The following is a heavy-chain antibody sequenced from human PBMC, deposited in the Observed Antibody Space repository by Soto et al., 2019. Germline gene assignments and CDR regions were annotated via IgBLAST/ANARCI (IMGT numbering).Heavy chain of an antibody. D-gene: IGHD3-3*01. CDR2: ISAYNGNT. CDR1: GYTFTSYG. J-gene: IGHJ6*02. Sequence: ASVKVSCKASGYTFTSYGISWVRQAPGQGLEWMGWISAYNGNTNYAQKLQGRVTMTTDTSTSTAYMELRSLRSDDTAVYYCARGPTYYDFWSGYPPPRTYGMDVWGQGTTVTVSS. V-gene: IGHV1-18*01. CDR3: ARGPTYYDFWSGYPPPRTYGMDV.